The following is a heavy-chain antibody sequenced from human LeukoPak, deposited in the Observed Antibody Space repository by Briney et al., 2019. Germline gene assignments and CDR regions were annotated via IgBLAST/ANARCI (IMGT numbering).Heavy chain of an antibody. D-gene: IGHD3-22*01. CDR2: IYTSGST. CDR3: ARGIVVDSFDY. J-gene: IGHJ4*02. Sequence: TTSQTLSLTCTVSGGSISSGSYYWRWIRQPAGKGLEWIGRIYTSGSTNYNPSLKSRVTISVDTSKNQFSLKLSSVTAADTAVYYCARGIVVDSFDYWGQGTLVTVSS. CDR1: GGSISSGSYY. V-gene: IGHV4-61*02.